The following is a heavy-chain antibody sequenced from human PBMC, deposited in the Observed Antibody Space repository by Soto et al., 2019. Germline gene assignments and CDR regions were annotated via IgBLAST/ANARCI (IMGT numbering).Heavy chain of an antibody. D-gene: IGHD2-15*01. J-gene: IGHJ5*02. Sequence: PGESLKISCKTSGYRFSRYWIGWVRQMPGKGLEWMGVIYPDDSDTRYSPSFLGQVTISADESSNTATLQWSSLRASDSAMYYCASRAVYCNGFTCSWSWGKGTQVTVSS. CDR1: GYRFSRYW. V-gene: IGHV5-51*01. CDR2: IYPDDSDT. CDR3: ASRAVYCNGFTCSWS.